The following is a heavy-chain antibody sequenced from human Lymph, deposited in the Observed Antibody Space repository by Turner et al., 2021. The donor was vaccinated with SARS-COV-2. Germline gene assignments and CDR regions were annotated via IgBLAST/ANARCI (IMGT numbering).Heavy chain of an antibody. CDR2: ISYDGSNK. J-gene: IGHJ5*02. CDR1: GFTFSSYA. Sequence: QVQLVASGGGVVQPGRSLRLSCAASGFTFSSYAMHWVRQAPGKGLEWVAVISYDGSNKYYADSVKGRFTISRDNSKNTLYLQMNSLRAEDTAVYYCARSSIAARSWFDPWGQGTLVTVSS. D-gene: IGHD6-6*01. V-gene: IGHV3-30-3*01. CDR3: ARSSIAARSWFDP.